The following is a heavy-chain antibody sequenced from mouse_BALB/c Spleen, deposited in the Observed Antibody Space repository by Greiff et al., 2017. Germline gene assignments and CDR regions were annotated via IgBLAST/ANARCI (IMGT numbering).Heavy chain of an antibody. CDR2: IDPETGGT. V-gene: IGHV1-15*01. D-gene: IGHD2-10*02. J-gene: IGHJ1*01. CDR3: TRSVYGNYEYFDV. CDR1: GYTFTDYE. Sequence: VQLQQSGAELVRPGASVTLSCKASGYTFTDYEMHWVKQTPVHGLEWIGAIDPETGGTAYNQKFKGKATLTADKSSSTAYMELRSLTSEDSAVYYCTRSVYGNYEYFDVWGAGTTGTVSS.